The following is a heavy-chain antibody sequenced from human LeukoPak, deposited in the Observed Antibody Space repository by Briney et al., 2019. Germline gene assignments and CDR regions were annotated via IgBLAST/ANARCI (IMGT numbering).Heavy chain of an antibody. CDR3: ASRGDYYDSSGYPLTHATFDY. V-gene: IGHV4-34*01. CDR2: INHSGST. D-gene: IGHD3-22*01. Sequence: SETLSLTCAVYGGSFSGYYWSWIRQPPGKGLEWIGEINHSGSTNYNPSLKSRVTISVDTSKNQFSLKLSSVTAADTAVYYCASRGDYYDSSGYPLTHATFDYWGQGILVTVSS. CDR1: GGSFSGYY. J-gene: IGHJ4*02.